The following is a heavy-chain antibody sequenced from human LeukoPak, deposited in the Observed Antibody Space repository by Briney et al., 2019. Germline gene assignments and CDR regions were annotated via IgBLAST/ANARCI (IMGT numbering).Heavy chain of an antibody. J-gene: IGHJ3*02. CDR1: GYTFTSYG. V-gene: IGHV1-18*01. CDR2: ISAYNGNT. Sequence: ASVKVSCKASGYTFTSYGISWVRQAPGQGLEWMGWISAYNGNTNYAQKLQGRVTMTTDTSTSTAYMELRSLRSDDTAVYYCARDSGIVGATRDAFDIWGQGTMVTVSS. CDR3: ARDSGIVGATRDAFDI. D-gene: IGHD1-26*01.